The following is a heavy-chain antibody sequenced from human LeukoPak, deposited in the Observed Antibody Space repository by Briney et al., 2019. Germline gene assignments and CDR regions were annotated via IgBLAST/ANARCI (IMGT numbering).Heavy chain of an antibody. CDR3: AGDYYDSSGYYYDAFDI. J-gene: IGHJ3*02. CDR2: INPNSGGT. Sequence: ASVKVSCKASGYTFTNYYMHWVRQAPGQGLEWMGWINPNSGGTNYAQRFQGRVTMTRDTSISTAYMELSRLRSDDTAVYYCAGDYYDSSGYYYDAFDIWGQGTMVTVSS. D-gene: IGHD3-22*01. CDR1: GYTFTNYY. V-gene: IGHV1-2*02.